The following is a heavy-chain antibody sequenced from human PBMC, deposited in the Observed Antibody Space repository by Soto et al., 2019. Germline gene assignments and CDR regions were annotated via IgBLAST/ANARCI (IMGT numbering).Heavy chain of an antibody. CDR3: AKAGGGFGDFVHH. D-gene: IGHD3-10*01. Sequence: VQLLESGGGVVQPGRSLRLSCAASGFTFSTYGMHWVRQAPGKGLEWVAGILDDGSDKYYADSVKGRFTISRENSKNTLFLQMNSLRSEDSAVYYCAKAGGGFGDFVHHWGQGTPVTVSS. CDR1: GFTFSTYG. J-gene: IGHJ4*02. V-gene: IGHV3-30*18. CDR2: ILDDGSDK.